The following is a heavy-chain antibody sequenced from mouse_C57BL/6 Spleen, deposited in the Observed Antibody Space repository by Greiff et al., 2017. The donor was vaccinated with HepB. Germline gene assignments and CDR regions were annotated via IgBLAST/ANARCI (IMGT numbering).Heavy chain of an antibody. CDR2: IYPSDSYT. V-gene: IGHV1-69*01. CDR1: GYTFTSYW. CDR3: ARLRYSNYGAMDY. Sequence: VQLQQSGAELVMPGASVKLSCKASGYTFTSYWMHWVKQRPGQGLEWIGEIYPSDSYTNYNQKFKGKSTFTVDKSSSTADMQLSSLTSEDSAVYYCARLRYSNYGAMDYWGQGTSVTVSS. D-gene: IGHD2-5*01. J-gene: IGHJ4*01.